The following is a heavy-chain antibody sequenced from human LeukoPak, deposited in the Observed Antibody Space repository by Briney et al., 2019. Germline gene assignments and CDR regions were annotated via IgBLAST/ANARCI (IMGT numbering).Heavy chain of an antibody. D-gene: IGHD6-13*01. Sequence: SETLSLTCAVYGGSFSGYYWSWIRQPPGKGLEWIGEINHSGSTNYNPSLKSRVTISVDRSKNQFSLKLSSVTAADTAVYYCARDSRGVAAAGRGGDYFDYWGQGTLVTVSS. V-gene: IGHV4-34*01. CDR1: GGSFSGYY. J-gene: IGHJ4*02. CDR3: ARDSRGVAAAGRGGDYFDY. CDR2: INHSGST.